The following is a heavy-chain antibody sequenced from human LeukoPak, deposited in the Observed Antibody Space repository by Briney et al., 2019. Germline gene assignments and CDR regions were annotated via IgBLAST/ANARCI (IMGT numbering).Heavy chain of an antibody. Sequence: PRGSLRLSCAASGFTFSSYPMHWGRQTPGKGLEWVAVISYDGSNKYYEDSVQGRFTISRDNSKTTLYLQMNSLRAEDTAVYYCARDSYDFWSGYFVFDYWGQGTLVTVSS. CDR1: GFTFSSYP. CDR2: ISYDGSNK. V-gene: IGHV3-30-3*01. D-gene: IGHD3-3*01. CDR3: ARDSYDFWSGYFVFDY. J-gene: IGHJ4*02.